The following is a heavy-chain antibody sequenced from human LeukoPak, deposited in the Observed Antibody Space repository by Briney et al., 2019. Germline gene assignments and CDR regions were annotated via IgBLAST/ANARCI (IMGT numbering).Heavy chain of an antibody. Sequence: GGSLRLSCVVSGFTLSGHSINWVRQAPGKGLEWVSSISSSSSYIYYTDSVKGRFTISRDNAKNSLYLQMNSLRAEDTALYYCARNFGGGDSSGPYYWGQGTLVTVSS. CDR1: GFTLSGHS. D-gene: IGHD3-22*01. CDR2: ISSSSSYI. J-gene: IGHJ4*02. V-gene: IGHV3-21*04. CDR3: ARNFGGGDSSGPYY.